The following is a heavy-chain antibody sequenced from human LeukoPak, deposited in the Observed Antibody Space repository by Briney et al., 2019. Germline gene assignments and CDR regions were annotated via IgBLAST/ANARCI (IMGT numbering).Heavy chain of an antibody. Sequence: PSETLSLTCTVSGGSISSSTYSWTWIRQPPGKGLEWIGNIHYDGNTYYKPSLKSRVTISVDTSKIQFSLRLSSATAADMATYYCARHSLNNYGSHYWGQGTLVTVSS. V-gene: IGHV4-39*01. J-gene: IGHJ4*02. CDR1: GGSISSSTYS. CDR3: ARHSLNNYGSHY. D-gene: IGHD5-24*01. CDR2: IHYDGNT.